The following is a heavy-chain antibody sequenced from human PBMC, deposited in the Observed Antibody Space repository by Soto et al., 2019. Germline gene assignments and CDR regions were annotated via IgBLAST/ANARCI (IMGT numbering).Heavy chain of an antibody. V-gene: IGHV3-23*01. J-gene: IGHJ5*02. CDR2: ISGSGRNT. D-gene: IGHD2-2*01. Sequence: EVELLESGGGLVQPGGSLTLSCAASGFTFSNYAMSWVRQAPGKGLEWVSPISGSGRNTYYADSVKGRFTISRDNSKNTLYLQMNSLRAEDTAVYYCAKDLYCSSTSCEGGNWFDPWGQGTLVTVSS. CDR1: GFTFSNYA. CDR3: AKDLYCSSTSCEGGNWFDP.